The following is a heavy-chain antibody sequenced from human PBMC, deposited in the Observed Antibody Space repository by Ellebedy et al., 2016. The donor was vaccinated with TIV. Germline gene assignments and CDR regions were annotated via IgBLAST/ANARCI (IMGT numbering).Heavy chain of an antibody. V-gene: IGHV3-30*09. CDR2: VSLAGTNS. CDR1: GITFNNYW. CDR3: ATPFGESDAFDI. D-gene: IGHD2-21*01. Sequence: GESLKISCAASGITFNNYWMSWVRQAPGKGLEWLAVVSLAGTNSYFADSVKGRFAVSRDNYMDMLYLQMNSLGAEDTTVYYCATPFGESDAFDIWGQGTLVTVSS. J-gene: IGHJ3*02.